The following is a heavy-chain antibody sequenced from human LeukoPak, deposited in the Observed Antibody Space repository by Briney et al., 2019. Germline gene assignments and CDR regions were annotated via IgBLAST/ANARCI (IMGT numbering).Heavy chain of an antibody. CDR2: ISWNSGSI. CDR1: GFTFDDYA. J-gene: IGHJ4*02. Sequence: GGSLRLSYAASGFTFDDYAMHWVRQAPGKGLEWVSGISWNSGSIGYADSVKGRFTISRDNAKNSLYLQMNSLRAEDTALYYCAKGEHLDYYDSSGYYYWGQGTLVTVSS. D-gene: IGHD3-22*01. V-gene: IGHV3-9*01. CDR3: AKGEHLDYYDSSGYYY.